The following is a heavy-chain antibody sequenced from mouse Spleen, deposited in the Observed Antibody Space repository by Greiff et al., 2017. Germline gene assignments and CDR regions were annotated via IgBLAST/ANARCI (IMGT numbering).Heavy chain of an antibody. D-gene: IGHD1-1*01. J-gene: IGHJ4*01. V-gene: IGHV1-61*01. CDR3: ARHGSYAMDY. CDR2: IYPSDSET. CDR1: GYTFTSYW. Sequence: VQLQQSGAELVRPGSSVKLSCKASGYTFTSYWMDWVKQRPGQGLEWIGNIYPSDSETHYNQKFKDKATLTVDKSSSTAYMQLSSLTSEDSAVYYCARHGSYAMDYWGQGTSVTVSS.